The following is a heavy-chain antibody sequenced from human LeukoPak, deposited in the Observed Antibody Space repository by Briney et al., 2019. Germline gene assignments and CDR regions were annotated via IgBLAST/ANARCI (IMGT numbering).Heavy chain of an antibody. CDR3: ARVGLDFWSGNTDEYYFDY. Sequence: SETLSLTCTVSGGSISSYYWSWIRQPPGKGLEWIGYIYYSGSTNYNPSLKSRVTISVDTSKNQFSLKLSSVTAADTAVYYCARVGLDFWSGNTDEYYFDYWGQGTLVTVSS. D-gene: IGHD3-3*01. CDR2: IYYSGST. J-gene: IGHJ4*02. V-gene: IGHV4-59*01. CDR1: GGSISSYY.